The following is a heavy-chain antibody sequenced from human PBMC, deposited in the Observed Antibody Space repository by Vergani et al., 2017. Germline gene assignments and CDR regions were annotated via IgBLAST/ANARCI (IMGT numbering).Heavy chain of an antibody. CDR2: IWDDGSNK. J-gene: IGHJ6*02. Sequence: QVQLVESGGGVVQPGRSLRLSCAASGFTFSSYGMHWVRPAPGKGLEWVAVIWDDGSNKYYADSVKGRFTISRDNSKNTLYLQMNRLRAEVTAGCYCATLTGNEYYDILTAGYGMDVWGQGTTVTVSS. CDR1: GFTFSSYG. V-gene: IGHV3-33*01. CDR3: ATLTGNEYYDILTAGYGMDV. D-gene: IGHD3-9*01.